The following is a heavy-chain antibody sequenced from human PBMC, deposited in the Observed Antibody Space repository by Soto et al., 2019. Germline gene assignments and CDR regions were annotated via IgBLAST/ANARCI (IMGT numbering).Heavy chain of an antibody. J-gene: IGHJ4*02. CDR1: GYTFTSYG. V-gene: IGHV1-18*01. Sequence: QVQLVQSGAEVKKPGASVKVSCKASGYTFTSYGISWVRQAPGQGLEWMGWISAYNGNTNYAQKLQGRVTMTTDTSXTTAYMELRSLRSDDTAVYYCARDRRYSGSSPIFDYWGQGTLVTVSS. CDR3: ARDRRYSGSSPIFDY. CDR2: ISAYNGNT. D-gene: IGHD1-26*01.